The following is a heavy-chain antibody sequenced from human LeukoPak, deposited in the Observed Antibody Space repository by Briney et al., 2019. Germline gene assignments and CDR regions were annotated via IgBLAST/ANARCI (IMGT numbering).Heavy chain of an antibody. D-gene: IGHD3-3*01. J-gene: IGHJ4*02. CDR2: ISPDGSTT. CDR3: TRDFDFSSAI. Sequence: GGSLRLSCAASGFTLSSYWMHWVRQAPGKGLVWVSRISPDGSTTGHADSVKGRFTTSRDNAKNTPFLQMNSLRAEDTAVYYCTRDFDFSSAIWGQGTLVTVSS. V-gene: IGHV3-74*01. CDR1: GFTLSSYW.